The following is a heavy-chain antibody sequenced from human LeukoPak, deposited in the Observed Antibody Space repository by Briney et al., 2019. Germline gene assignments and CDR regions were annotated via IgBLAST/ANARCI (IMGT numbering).Heavy chain of an antibody. CDR2: ISDSGDSA. D-gene: IGHD2-15*01. Sequence: GGSLRLSCAASGFTFSDYYMSLIRQAPGKGLEWVSAISDSGDSAYYADSVKGRFTISRDNSKNTLYLQMNSLRAEDTALYYCAKGHCSGGSCYFDSWGQGTLVTVSS. J-gene: IGHJ4*02. V-gene: IGHV3-23*01. CDR3: AKGHCSGGSCYFDS. CDR1: GFTFSDYY.